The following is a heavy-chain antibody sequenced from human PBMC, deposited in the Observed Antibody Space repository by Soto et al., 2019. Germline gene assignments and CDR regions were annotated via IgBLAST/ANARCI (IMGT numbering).Heavy chain of an antibody. CDR1: GGSISSYY. CDR3: ARCGRYYDSSGKFAP. D-gene: IGHD3-22*01. J-gene: IGHJ5*02. V-gene: IGHV4-59*01. CDR2: IYYSGST. Sequence: SETLSLTCTVSGGSISSYYWSWIRQPPGKGLEWIGYIYYSGSTNYNPSLKSRVTISVDTSKNQFSLKLSSVTAADTAVYYCARCGRYYDSSGKFAPWGQGTLVTASS.